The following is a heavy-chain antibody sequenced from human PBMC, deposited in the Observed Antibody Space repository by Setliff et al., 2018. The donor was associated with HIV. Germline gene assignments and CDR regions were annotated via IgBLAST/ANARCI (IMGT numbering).Heavy chain of an antibody. Sequence: PSETLSLTCTVSGGSISSSSYYWGCIRQPPGKGLEWIGSIYYTGSANYNPSLKSRVTMSVETSKNQFSLKLSSVTAADTAVYYCASGYQYDSSGYYYVTPIDYWGQGTLVTV. V-gene: IGHV4-39*01. CDR2: IYYTGSA. CDR3: ASGYQYDSSGYYYVTPIDY. J-gene: IGHJ4*02. D-gene: IGHD3-22*01. CDR1: GGSISSSSYY.